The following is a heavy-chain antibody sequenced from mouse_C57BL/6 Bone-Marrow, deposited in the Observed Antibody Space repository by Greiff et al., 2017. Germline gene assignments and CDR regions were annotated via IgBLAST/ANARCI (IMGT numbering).Heavy chain of an antibody. CDR1: GFNIKDYY. V-gene: IGHV14-2*01. D-gene: IGHD1-1*01. CDR2: IDPEDGET. Sequence: VHVKQSGAELVKPGASVKLSCTASGFNIKDYYMHWVKQRTEQGLEWIGRIDPEDGETKYAPKFQGKATITADTSSNTAYLQLSSLTSEDTAVYYCARGGITTVVEGYFDYWGQGTTLTVSS. J-gene: IGHJ2*01. CDR3: ARGGITTVVEGYFDY.